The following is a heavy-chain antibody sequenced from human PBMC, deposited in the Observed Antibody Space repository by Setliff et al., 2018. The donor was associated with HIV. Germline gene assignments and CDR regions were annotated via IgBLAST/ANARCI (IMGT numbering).Heavy chain of an antibody. CDR3: ATYHYYDSSAYFIDLYYLDY. V-gene: IGHV3-30*02. Sequence: GGSLRLSCAASKFTFSSYGMHWVRQAPGKGLEWVSSILYDGSYKYYTDSVKGRFTISRDNSKNTVFMDLSSLRSEDTAVYYCATYHYYDSSAYFIDLYYLDYWGQGTLVTVSS. CDR1: KFTFSSYG. J-gene: IGHJ4*02. CDR2: ILYDGSYK. D-gene: IGHD3-22*01.